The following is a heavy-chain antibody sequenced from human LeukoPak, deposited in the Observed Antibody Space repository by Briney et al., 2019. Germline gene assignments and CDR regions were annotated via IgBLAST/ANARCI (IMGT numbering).Heavy chain of an antibody. Sequence: SETLSLTCTVSGGSISSYCWSWIRQPPGKGLEWIGYIYYSGSTNYNPSLKSRVTISVDTSKNQFPLKLSSVTAADTAVYYCASSSWYGKFDYWGQGTLVTVSS. CDR2: IYYSGST. J-gene: IGHJ4*02. CDR3: ASSSWYGKFDY. V-gene: IGHV4-59*08. D-gene: IGHD6-13*01. CDR1: GGSISSYC.